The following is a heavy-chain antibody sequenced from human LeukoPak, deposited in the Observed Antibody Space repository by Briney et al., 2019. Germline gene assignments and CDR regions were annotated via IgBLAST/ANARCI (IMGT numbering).Heavy chain of an antibody. D-gene: IGHD4-23*01. J-gene: IGHJ2*01. Sequence: KSSQTLSLTCTVSGGSIDSGHYYWSWIRQPPGKGLEWIGYIYYSGSTSYSPSLKSRCIISVDTSKNQFSLKLSSVTAADTAVYYCARALVTDHNWYFDLWARGTLVTVSS. CDR1: GGSIDSGHYY. CDR2: IYYSGST. V-gene: IGHV4-30-4*01. CDR3: ARALVTDHNWYFDL.